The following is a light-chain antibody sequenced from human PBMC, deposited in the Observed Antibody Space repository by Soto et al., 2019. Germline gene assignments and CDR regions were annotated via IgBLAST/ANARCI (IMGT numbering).Light chain of an antibody. Sequence: DIQMTQSPSSLSASVGDRVTITCRASQSISSYLNWYQQKPGKAPKLLIYAASSLQSGVPSRFSGSGSETDFTFTISSLQPEDIATYYCQQYDNLPVTFGQGTKVDIK. V-gene: IGKV1-39*01. J-gene: IGKJ2*01. CDR2: AAS. CDR1: QSISSY. CDR3: QQYDNLPVT.